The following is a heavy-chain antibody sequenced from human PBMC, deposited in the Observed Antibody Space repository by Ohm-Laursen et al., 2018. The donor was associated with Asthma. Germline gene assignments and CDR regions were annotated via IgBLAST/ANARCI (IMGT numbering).Heavy chain of an antibody. CDR3: ARVGIAARVIDY. CDR2: FFLRGND. V-gene: IGHV4-59*01. J-gene: IGHJ4*02. Sequence: TLSLTCTVSGSSISSYYWSWIRQPPGKGLEWIGYFFLRGNDNYNPSLRSRVTMSMGTSRDQFSLNLRFVTAADTAVYYCARVGIAARVIDYWGQGTLVTVSS. D-gene: IGHD6-6*01. CDR1: GSSISSYY.